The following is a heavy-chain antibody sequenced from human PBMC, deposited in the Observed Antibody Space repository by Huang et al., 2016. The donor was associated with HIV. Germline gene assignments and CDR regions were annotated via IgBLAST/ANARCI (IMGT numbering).Heavy chain of an antibody. CDR2: ISVSSGTI. J-gene: IGHJ4*02. D-gene: IGHD5-12*01. Sequence: EVQLWESGGTLVQPGGSLRLSCGASGFTFSNYAMSWVRQAPGKGLEWVSFISVSSGTIYYADSVKGRFTISRDNVKKTVYLQMNSLRVEDAAVYYCAKDRGDGYSGYDYDYWGQGTLVTVSS. CDR1: GFTFSNYA. CDR3: AKDRGDGYSGYDYDY. V-gene: IGHV3-23*01.